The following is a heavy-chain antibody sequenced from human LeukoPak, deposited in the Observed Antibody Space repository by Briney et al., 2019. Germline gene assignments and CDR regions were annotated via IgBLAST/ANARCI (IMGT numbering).Heavy chain of an antibody. J-gene: IGHJ2*01. Sequence: GGSLRLSCAASGFTFSSYGMHWVRQAPGKGLEWVGRIKSKADGGTTDYAAPVKARFTISRDDSINTLYLQMNSLKTEDTAVYYCTTGGALYWYFDLWGRGTLVTVSS. CDR1: GFTFSSYG. D-gene: IGHD3-10*01. V-gene: IGHV3-15*01. CDR3: TTGGALYWYFDL. CDR2: IKSKADGGTT.